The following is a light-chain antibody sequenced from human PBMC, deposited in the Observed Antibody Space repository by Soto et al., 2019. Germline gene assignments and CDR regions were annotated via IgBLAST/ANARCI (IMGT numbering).Light chain of an antibody. V-gene: IGKV3-11*01. Sequence: EIVLTQSPATLSLSPGERATLSCRASQSVSSFLAWYHHKPGQAPRLLISDASNRATGIPARFSGSGSGTDFTLTISSLEPEDFAVYYCQQRSNWPLTFGGGTKVEIK. J-gene: IGKJ4*01. CDR3: QQRSNWPLT. CDR1: QSVSSF. CDR2: DAS.